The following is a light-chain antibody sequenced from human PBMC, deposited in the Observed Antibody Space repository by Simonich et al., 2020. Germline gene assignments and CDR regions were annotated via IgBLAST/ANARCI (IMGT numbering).Light chain of an antibody. CDR2: DVS. Sequence: QSALTQPASVSGSPGQSITISCTGTRSNVGGYNYVSWYQQHPGKAPKLMLYDVSKRPSGVSNRFSGSKSGNTASLTISGLQAEDEADYYCSSYTSSSTLVFGGGTKLTVL. CDR1: RSNVGGYNY. CDR3: SSYTSSSTLV. J-gene: IGLJ3*02. V-gene: IGLV2-14*01.